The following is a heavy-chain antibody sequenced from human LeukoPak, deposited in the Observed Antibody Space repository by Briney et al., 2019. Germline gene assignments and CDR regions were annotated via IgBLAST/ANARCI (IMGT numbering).Heavy chain of an antibody. D-gene: IGHD3-16*02. V-gene: IGHV1-2*04. CDR3: ARAIFGGVIVDY. Sequence: ASVKVSCKTSGYTFTKYGISWVRQAPGQGLEWMGWINPNSGGTNYAQKFQGWVTMTRDTSISTAYMELSRLRSDDTAVYYCARAIFGGVIVDYWGQGTLVTVSS. CDR1: GYTFTKYG. CDR2: INPNSGGT. J-gene: IGHJ4*02.